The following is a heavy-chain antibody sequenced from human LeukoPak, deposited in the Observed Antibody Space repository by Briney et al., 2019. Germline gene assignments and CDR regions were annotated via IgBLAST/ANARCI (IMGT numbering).Heavy chain of an antibody. CDR2: ISAYNGNT. CDR1: GYTFTSYG. V-gene: IGHV1-18*01. Sequence: GASVKVSCKASGYTFTSYGISWVRQAPGQGLEWMGWISAYNGNTNYAQKLQGRVTMTTDTSTSTAYMELRSLRSDDTAVYYCARDHPRTYYDILIGGRGWFDPWGQGTLVTVSS. J-gene: IGHJ5*02. D-gene: IGHD3-9*01. CDR3: ARDHPRTYYDILIGGRGWFDP.